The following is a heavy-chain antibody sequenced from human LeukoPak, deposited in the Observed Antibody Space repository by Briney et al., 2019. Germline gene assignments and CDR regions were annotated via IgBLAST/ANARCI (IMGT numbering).Heavy chain of an antibody. CDR1: GGTFSSYA. Sequence: ASVKVSCKASGGTFSSYAISWVRQAPGQGLAWMGRIIPILGIANYAQKFQGRVTVTADKSTSTAYMELSSLRSEDTAVYYCARDGIADMSSESDYYYYGMDVWGQGTTVTVSS. CDR2: IIPILGIA. D-gene: IGHD6-13*01. V-gene: IGHV1-69*04. J-gene: IGHJ6*02. CDR3: ARDGIADMSSESDYYYYGMDV.